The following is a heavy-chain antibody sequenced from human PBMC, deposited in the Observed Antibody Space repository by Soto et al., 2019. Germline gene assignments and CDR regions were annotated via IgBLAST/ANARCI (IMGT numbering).Heavy chain of an antibody. D-gene: IGHD6-13*01. J-gene: IGHJ3*01. CDR1: GFTFSNYN. CDR2: ITDGSTSV. CDR3: ARDRHSSSWYKVPNGFDL. V-gene: IGHV3-48*02. Sequence: TGGSLRLSCAASGFTFSNYNMNWVRQAPGKGLEWVSYITDGSTSVYYAHSVKGRFTVSRDNAKNSLSLQMNSLTDGDTAVYYCARDRHSSSWYKVPNGFDLWGQGTLVTVSS.